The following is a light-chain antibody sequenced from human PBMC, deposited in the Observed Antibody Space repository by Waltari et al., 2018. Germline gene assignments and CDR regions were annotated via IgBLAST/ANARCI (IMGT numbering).Light chain of an antibody. CDR3: QQSSSTPPWT. CDR1: QSVSSY. V-gene: IGKV1-39*01. Sequence: DIQMTQSPSSLSASVGDRVPITCRASQSVSSYLNWYQQKPGKAPRLLIYAASSLQSGVPSRFSGSGSGTDFALTISSLQPEDFATYYCQQSSSTPPWTFGQGTKVEIK. CDR2: AAS. J-gene: IGKJ1*01.